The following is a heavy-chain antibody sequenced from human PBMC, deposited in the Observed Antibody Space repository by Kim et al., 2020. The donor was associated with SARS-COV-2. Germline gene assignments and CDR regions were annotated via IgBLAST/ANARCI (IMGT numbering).Heavy chain of an antibody. D-gene: IGHD2-2*01. CDR2: IYHSGST. J-gene: IGHJ4*02. V-gene: IGHV4-4*02. CDR3: ARSFGCSSTSCRDY. Sequence: SETLSLTCAVSGGSISSSNWWSWVRQPPGKGLEWIGEIYHSGSTNYNPSLKSRVTISVDKSKNQFSLKLSSVTAADTAVYYCARSFGCSSTSCRDYWGQGTLVTVSS. CDR1: GGSISSSNW.